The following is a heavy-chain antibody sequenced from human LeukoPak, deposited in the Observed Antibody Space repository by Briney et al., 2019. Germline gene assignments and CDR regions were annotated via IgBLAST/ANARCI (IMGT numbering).Heavy chain of an antibody. CDR2: IIPIFGTA. CDR1: GYTFTGYY. D-gene: IGHD3-22*01. J-gene: IGHJ4*02. V-gene: IGHV1-69*13. CDR3: ARDMNPTYYYDSSGYYPDLDY. Sequence: ASVKVSCKASGYTFTGYYMHWVRQAPGQGLEWMGGIIPIFGTANYAQKFQGRVTITADESTSTAYMELSSLRSEDTAVYYCARDMNPTYYYDSSGYYPDLDYWGQGTLVTVSS.